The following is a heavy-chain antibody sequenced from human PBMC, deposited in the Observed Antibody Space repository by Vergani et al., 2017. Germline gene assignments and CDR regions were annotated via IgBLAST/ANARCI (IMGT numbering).Heavy chain of an antibody. V-gene: IGHV4-39*01. CDR2: IYYSGST. J-gene: IGHJ5*02. D-gene: IGHD6-13*01. Sequence: QLQLQESGPGLVKPSETLSLTCTVSGGSISSSSYYWGWIRQPPGKGLEWIGSIYYSGSTYYNPSLKSRVTISVDTSKNQFSLKLSSVTAADTAVYYCAGRPGGGVGIAAAFIWFDPWGQGTLVTVSS. CDR3: AGRPGGGVGIAAAFIWFDP. CDR1: GGSISSSSYY.